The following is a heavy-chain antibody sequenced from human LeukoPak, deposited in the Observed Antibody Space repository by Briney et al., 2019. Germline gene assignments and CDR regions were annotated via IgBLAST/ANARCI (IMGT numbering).Heavy chain of an antibody. CDR2: IWYDGSNK. V-gene: IGHV3-33*06. CDR1: GFTFSSYW. Sequence: GGSLRLSCAASGFTFSSYWMSWVRQAPGKGLEWVAVIWYDGSNKYYADSVKGRFTISRDNSKNTLYLQMNSLRAEDTAVYYCAKAKSNPTPYLDYWGQGTLVTVSS. J-gene: IGHJ4*02. CDR3: AKAKSNPTPYLDY.